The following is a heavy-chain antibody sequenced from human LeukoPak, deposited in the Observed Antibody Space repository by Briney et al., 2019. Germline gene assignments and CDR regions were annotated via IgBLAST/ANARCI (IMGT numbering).Heavy chain of an antibody. CDR3: ARDIVATTISYFDY. Sequence: GGPLRLSCAASGFTFSSYWMSWVRQAPGKGLEWVANIKQDGSEKYYVDSVKGRFTISRDNAKNSLYLQMNSLRAEDTAVYYCARDIVATTISYFDYWGQGTLVTVSS. CDR2: IKQDGSEK. CDR1: GFTFSSYW. V-gene: IGHV3-7*01. J-gene: IGHJ4*02. D-gene: IGHD5-12*01.